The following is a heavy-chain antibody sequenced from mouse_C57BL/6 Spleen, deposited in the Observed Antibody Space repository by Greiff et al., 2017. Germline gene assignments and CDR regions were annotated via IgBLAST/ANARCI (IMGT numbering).Heavy chain of an antibody. CDR2: IYPGDGDT. CDR3: ARGTTVVAYYFDY. Sequence: QVQLQQSGPELVKPGASVKISCKASGYAYSSSWMNWVKQRPGKGLEWIGRIYPGDGDTNYNGKLKGKATLTADKSSSTAYMQLSSLTSEASAVYFCARGTTVVAYYFDYWGQGTTLTVSS. CDR1: GYAYSSSW. V-gene: IGHV1-82*01. D-gene: IGHD1-1*01. J-gene: IGHJ2*01.